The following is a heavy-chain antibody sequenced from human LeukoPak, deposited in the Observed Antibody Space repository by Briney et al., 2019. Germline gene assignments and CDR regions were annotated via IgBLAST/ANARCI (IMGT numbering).Heavy chain of an antibody. Sequence: SETLSLTCAVYGGSFSGYYWSWIRQPPGKGLEWIGEINHGGSTNYNPSLKSRVTISVDTSKNQFSLKLSSVTAADTAVYYCARDNFGFDYWGQGTLVTVSS. V-gene: IGHV4-34*01. D-gene: IGHD1-20*01. CDR2: INHGGST. J-gene: IGHJ4*02. CDR1: GGSFSGYY. CDR3: ARDNFGFDY.